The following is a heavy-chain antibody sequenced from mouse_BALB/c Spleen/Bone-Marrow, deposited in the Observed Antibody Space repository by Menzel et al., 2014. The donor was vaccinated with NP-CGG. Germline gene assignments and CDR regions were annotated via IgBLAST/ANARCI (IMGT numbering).Heavy chain of an antibody. J-gene: IGHJ2*01. CDR2: IRNKANGYTT. V-gene: IGHV7-3*02. CDR3: ARDYNGYFDF. Sequence: EVKVVESGGGLVQPGGSLRLSCTTSGFTFTNYFTTWVRQPPGKALEWLGFIRNKANGYTTEYNPSVKGRFTISRDNSQGIFYLQMNTLRAEDSAIYYCARDYNGYFDFWGQGTTLTVSS. D-gene: IGHD6-1*01. CDR1: GFTFTNYF.